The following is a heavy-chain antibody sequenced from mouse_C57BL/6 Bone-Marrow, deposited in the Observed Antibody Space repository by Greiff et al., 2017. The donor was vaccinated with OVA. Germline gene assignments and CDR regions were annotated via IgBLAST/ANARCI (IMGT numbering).Heavy chain of an antibody. D-gene: IGHD1-1*01. CDR2: ISSGGSYT. J-gene: IGHJ2*01. V-gene: IGHV5-6*01. CDR1: GFTFSSYG. CDR3: ARRRYYGSGYVYYFDY. Sequence: EVQLVESGGDLVKPGGSLKLSCAASGFTFSSYGMSWVRQTPDKRLEWVATISSGGSYTYYPDSVKGRFTISRDNAKNTLYLQMSSLKSEDTAMYYSARRRYYGSGYVYYFDYWGQGTTLTVSS.